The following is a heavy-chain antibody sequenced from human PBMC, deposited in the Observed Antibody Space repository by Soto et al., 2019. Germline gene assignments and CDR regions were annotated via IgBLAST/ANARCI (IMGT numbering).Heavy chain of an antibody. Sequence: QVQLMQSGAEVKKPGASVTISCKASGYTFTSYYIHWVRQAPSQGLEWMAIINPSGGSTNYAQKFQGRATVTRDTSTSTVNMELSRRGSEDTAVYYCARDLTAADYWGQGTLVTVTS. V-gene: IGHV1-46*01. CDR3: ARDLTAADY. D-gene: IGHD6-13*01. CDR2: INPSGGST. J-gene: IGHJ4*02. CDR1: GYTFTSYY.